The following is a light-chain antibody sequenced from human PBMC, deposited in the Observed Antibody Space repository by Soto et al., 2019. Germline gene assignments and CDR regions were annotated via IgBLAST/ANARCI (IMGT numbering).Light chain of an antibody. CDR1: SSDVGGYNY. CDR3: SSYTSSSTYV. Sequence: QSALTQPASVSGSTGQSITISCTGSSSDVGGYNYVSWYQQHPGKAPKLMIYDVSTRPSGVSNRFSGSKSGNTASLTISGLQAEDASDYYCSSYTSSSTYVFGTGTKLTVL. CDR2: DVS. V-gene: IGLV2-14*01. J-gene: IGLJ1*01.